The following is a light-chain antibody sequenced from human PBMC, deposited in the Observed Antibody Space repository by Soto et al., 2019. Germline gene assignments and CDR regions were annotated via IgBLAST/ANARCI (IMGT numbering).Light chain of an antibody. J-gene: IGKJ2*01. CDR1: QNIDNY. CDR3: QQSYSTPRT. CDR2: LAS. V-gene: IGKV1-39*01. Sequence: DIQMTQSPSSLSASVGDRVTITCRSSQNIDNYLNWYQQKPGKAPKLLIYLASSLQSGVPSKFSGSGSGTDFTLTISSLQPEDFGTYYCQQSYSTPRTFGQGTRVEIK.